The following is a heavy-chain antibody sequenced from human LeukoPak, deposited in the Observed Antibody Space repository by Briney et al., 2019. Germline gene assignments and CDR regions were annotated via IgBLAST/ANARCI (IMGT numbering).Heavy chain of an antibody. J-gene: IGHJ4*02. V-gene: IGHV1-18*01. CDR1: GYTFTSYG. D-gene: IGHD2-15*01. CDR3: AREMPQIGYCSGGSCYDYFDY. Sequence: ASVKVSCKASGYTFTSYGISWVRQAPGQGLEWMGWISAYKGNTNYAQKLQGRVTMTTDTSTSTAYMELRSLRSDDTAVYYCAREMPQIGYCSGGSCYDYFDYWGQGTLVTVSS. CDR2: ISAYKGNT.